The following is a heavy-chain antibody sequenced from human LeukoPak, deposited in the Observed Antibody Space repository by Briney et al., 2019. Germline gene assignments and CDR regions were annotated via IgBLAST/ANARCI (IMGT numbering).Heavy chain of an antibody. V-gene: IGHV4-34*01. CDR2: INHSGST. J-gene: IGHJ4*02. CDR1: GGSFSGYY. D-gene: IGHD2-2*02. CDR3: AGGGDIVVVPAAIPHFDY. Sequence: SETLSLTCAVYGGSFSGYYWSWIRQPPGKGLEWIGEINHSGSTNYNPSLKSRVTISVDTSKNQFSLKLSSVTAADTAVYYCAGGGDIVVVPAAIPHFDYWGQGTLVTVSS.